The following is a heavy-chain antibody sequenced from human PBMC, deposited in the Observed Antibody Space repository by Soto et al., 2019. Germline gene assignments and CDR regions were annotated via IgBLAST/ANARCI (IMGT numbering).Heavy chain of an antibody. CDR1: GFTFSDYA. J-gene: IGHJ5*02. Sequence: PGGSLRLSCAASGFTFSDYAMSWVRQAPGKGLEWVSAIGGTADATHYADSVKGRFTIPRDNSKNTLFLQLKSVESDDTAVYYSGKDAVPYNGRWDWFDTWGQGTLVNVSS. CDR2: IGGTADAT. CDR3: GKDAVPYNGRWDWFDT. V-gene: IGHV3-23*01. D-gene: IGHD1-26*01.